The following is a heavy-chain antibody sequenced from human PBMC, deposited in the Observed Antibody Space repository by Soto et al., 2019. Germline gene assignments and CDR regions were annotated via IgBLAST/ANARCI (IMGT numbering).Heavy chain of an antibody. CDR1: GGSVSTGDYY. CDR2: IYYSGST. Sequence: LTCTGSGGSVSTGDYYWSWYRQHPGKGLEWIGYIYYSGSTYYNPSLKSRVTISVDTSKNQFSLKLSSVTAADTAVYYCARDWATPHSSGYYPSWSDHLGKGTRDTGS. D-gene: IGHD3-22*01. J-gene: IGHJ5*02. CDR3: ARDWATPHSSGYYPSWSDH. V-gene: IGHV4-31*03.